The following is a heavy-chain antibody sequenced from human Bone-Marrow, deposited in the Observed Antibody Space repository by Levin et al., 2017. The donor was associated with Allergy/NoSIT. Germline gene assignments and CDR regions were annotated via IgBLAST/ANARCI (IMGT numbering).Heavy chain of an antibody. J-gene: IGHJ4*02. CDR2: IYWDDDK. Sequence: VSGPTLVKPTQTLTLTCTFSGFSLSTSGVGVGWIRQPPGKALEWLALIYWDDDKRYSPSLKSRLTITKDTSKNQVVLTMTNMDPVDTATYYCAHTGGSGSYYPMYFDYWGQGTLVTVSS. V-gene: IGHV2-5*02. CDR1: GFSLSTSGVG. D-gene: IGHD3-10*01. CDR3: AHTGGSGSYYPMYFDY.